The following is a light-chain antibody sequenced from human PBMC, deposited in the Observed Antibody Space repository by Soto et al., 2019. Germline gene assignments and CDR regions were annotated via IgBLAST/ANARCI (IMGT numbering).Light chain of an antibody. J-gene: IGKJ4*01. V-gene: IGKV3-15*01. CDR1: QGINRN. CDR3: QQKYTWPVT. Sequence: IVMTQSPATLSVSPGESVTFSCRASQGINRNLAWYQQKPGQAPRLLISGASTGATGIPARFSGSGSGTEFTLTINSLQSEDSAVYYCQQKYTWPVTFGGGTKVEI. CDR2: GAS.